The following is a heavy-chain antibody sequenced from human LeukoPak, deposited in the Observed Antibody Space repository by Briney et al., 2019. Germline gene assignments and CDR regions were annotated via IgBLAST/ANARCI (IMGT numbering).Heavy chain of an antibody. D-gene: IGHD5-18*01. CDR3: AKAQRSGYSYGNYFDN. Sequence: PGGSLRLSCAASGFTFCNYATSWVRQAPGKGLEWVSAISGGGGGTFYADSVKGRLTISRDTSENTLFLQMNSLRAEDTAVYYCAKAQRSGYSYGNYFDNWGQGTLVTVSS. J-gene: IGHJ4*02. CDR1: GFTFCNYA. V-gene: IGHV3-23*01. CDR2: ISGGGGGT.